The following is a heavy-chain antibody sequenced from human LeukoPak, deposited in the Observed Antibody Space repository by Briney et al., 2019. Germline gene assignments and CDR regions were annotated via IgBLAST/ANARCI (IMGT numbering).Heavy chain of an antibody. CDR1: GFTFSSYA. Sequence: AGGSLRLSCAASGFTFSSYAMSWVRQAPGKGLEWVSAISGSGGSTYYADSVKGRFTISRDNSKNTLYLQMNSLRAEDTAVYYCAREFYSSGWYLGTGTDYWGQGTLVTVSS. V-gene: IGHV3-23*01. CDR3: AREFYSSGWYLGTGTDY. J-gene: IGHJ4*02. D-gene: IGHD6-19*01. CDR2: ISGSGGST.